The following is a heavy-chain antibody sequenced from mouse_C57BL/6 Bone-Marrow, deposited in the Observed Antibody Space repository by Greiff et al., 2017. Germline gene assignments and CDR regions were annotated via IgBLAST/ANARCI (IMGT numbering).Heavy chain of an antibody. CDR1: GFTFSDYG. Sequence: EVMLVESGGGLVQPGGSLKLSCAASGFTFSDYGMAWVRQAPRKGPEWVAFISNLAYSIYYADTVTGRFTISRENAKNTLYLERSSLRSEDTAMYYCARRGYMDYWGQGTSVTVSS. V-gene: IGHV5-15*01. J-gene: IGHJ4*01. CDR2: ISNLAYSI. CDR3: ARRGYMDY.